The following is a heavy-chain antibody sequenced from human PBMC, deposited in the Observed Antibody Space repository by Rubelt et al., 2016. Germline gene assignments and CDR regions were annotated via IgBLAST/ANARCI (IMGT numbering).Heavy chain of an antibody. CDR1: GYTFTSYA. CDR3: ARGDIVVVVAASNPLDY. J-gene: IGHJ4*02. V-gene: IGHV1-3*01. D-gene: IGHD2-15*01. CDR2: INAGNGNT. Sequence: QVQLVQSGAEVKKPGASVKVSCKASGYTFTSYAMHWVRQAPGQRLEWMGWINAGNGNTKYSQKFQGRYTITRDTSASTADMELSSLRAEDTAVYYCARGDIVVVVAASNPLDYWGQGTLVTVSS.